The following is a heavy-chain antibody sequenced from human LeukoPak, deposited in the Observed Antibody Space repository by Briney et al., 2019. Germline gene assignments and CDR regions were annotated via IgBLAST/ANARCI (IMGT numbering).Heavy chain of an antibody. D-gene: IGHD5-12*01. J-gene: IGHJ4*02. CDR1: GFTFPNYA. CDR2: ISSSGDST. Sequence: GSLRLSCAASGFTFPNYAMSWVRRAPGKGREWVSVISSSGDSTYYAACVKGRFTVSRDNSKNTLYLQMNSLRAEDTAVYYCAKLTSGWVVAAFDFWGQGTLVSVSS. V-gene: IGHV3-23*01. CDR3: AKLTSGWVVAAFDF.